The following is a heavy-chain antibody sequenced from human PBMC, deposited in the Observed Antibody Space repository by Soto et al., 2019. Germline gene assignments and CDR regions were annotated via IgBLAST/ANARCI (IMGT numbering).Heavy chain of an antibody. D-gene: IGHD2-2*01. CDR3: ARGRKEGVVPAATWKVDYYYYMDV. V-gene: IGHV4-34*01. Sequence: SETLSHTCAVYGGSFSGYYWSWIRQPPGKGLEWIGEINHSGSTNYNPSLKSRVTISVDTSKNQFSLKLSSVTAADTAVYYCARGRKEGVVPAATWKVDYYYYMDVWGKGTTVTVSS. CDR2: INHSGST. CDR1: GGSFSGYY. J-gene: IGHJ6*03.